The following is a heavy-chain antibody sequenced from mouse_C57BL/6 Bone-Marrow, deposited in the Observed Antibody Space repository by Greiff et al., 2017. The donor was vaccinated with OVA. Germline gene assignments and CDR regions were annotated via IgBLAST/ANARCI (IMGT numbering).Heavy chain of an antibody. J-gene: IGHJ3*01. V-gene: IGHV1-58*01. D-gene: IGHD2-1*01. CDR2: IYIGNGYT. CDR1: GYTFTSYG. CDR3: ARSYGNYVGFFTY. Sequence: EVKVVESGAELVRPGSSVKMSCKTSGYTFTSYGINWVKQRPGQGLEWIGYIYIGNGYTEYNEKFKGKATLTSDTSSSTAYMQLSSLTSEDSAIYFCARSYGNYVGFFTYWGQGTLVTVSA.